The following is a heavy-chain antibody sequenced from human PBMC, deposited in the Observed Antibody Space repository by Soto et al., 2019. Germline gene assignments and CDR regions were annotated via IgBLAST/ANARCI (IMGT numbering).Heavy chain of an antibody. CDR1: GYTFSNYD. CDR3: ARVMGRVAF. D-gene: IGHD1-26*01. CDR2: MNPKSGYT. Sequence: QVQLVQSGAEVKKPGTSVRISCKTSGYTFSNYDINWVRQAAGQGLEWMGWMNPKSGYTGSARNFQGRVTMTRDTSMTTAYMELSSLRSEDTAMYYCARVMGRVAFWGQGTLVTVSS. J-gene: IGHJ4*02. V-gene: IGHV1-8*01.